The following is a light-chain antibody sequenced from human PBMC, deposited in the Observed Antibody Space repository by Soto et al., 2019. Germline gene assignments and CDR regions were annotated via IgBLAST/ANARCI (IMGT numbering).Light chain of an antibody. Sequence: QSVLTQPPSVSGAPGPRVSISCNANSSNFGAGFDVHWYQQLLGTAPKLLTYANSNRPSGVPDRFSGYRSGTAASLAITGLQAEDEADYSCQSYDTSLRARVFCGGTKVTVL. CDR1: SSNFGAGFD. V-gene: IGLV1-40*01. CDR3: QSYDTSLRARV. CDR2: ANS. J-gene: IGLJ3*02.